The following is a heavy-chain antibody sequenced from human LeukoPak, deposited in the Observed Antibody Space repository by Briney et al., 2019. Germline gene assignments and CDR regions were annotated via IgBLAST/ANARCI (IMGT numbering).Heavy chain of an antibody. J-gene: IGHJ5*02. CDR1: GYTLTELS. Sequence: GASVKVSCKVSGYTLTELSMHWVRQAPGKGLEWVGGFDPEDGETIYAQKPQGRVTMTTDTSTSTAYMELRSLRSDDTAVHYCARAGETIFGAPNWFDPWGQGTLVTVSS. D-gene: IGHD3-3*01. CDR2: FDPEDGET. CDR3: ARAGETIFGAPNWFDP. V-gene: IGHV1-24*01.